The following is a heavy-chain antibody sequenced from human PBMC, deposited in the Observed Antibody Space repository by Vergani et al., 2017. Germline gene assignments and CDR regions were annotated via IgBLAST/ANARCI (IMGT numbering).Heavy chain of an antibody. D-gene: IGHD3-9*01. CDR2: IYYSGRT. Sequence: QLQLQESGPGLVKPSETLSLTCTVSGDSISQSSYYWGWIRQPPGKGLEWIGSIYYSGRTSYNPSLKSRVTISVEPSKNQFSLKLRSVTAADTAVYYCARVVSYFDILTGYYKGPRYYFDYWGQGTLVTVSS. V-gene: IGHV4-39*01. CDR1: GDSISQSSYY. CDR3: ARVVSYFDILTGYYKGPRYYFDY. J-gene: IGHJ4*02.